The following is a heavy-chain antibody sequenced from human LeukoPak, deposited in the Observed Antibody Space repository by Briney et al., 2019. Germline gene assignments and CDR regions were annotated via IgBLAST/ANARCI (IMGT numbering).Heavy chain of an antibody. CDR3: ATSPVVPAATYFDY. Sequence: SETLSLTCTVSGGSISSYYWSWIRQPPGKGLEWIGYIYYSGSTNYNPSLKSRVTISVDTSKDQFSLKLSSATAADTAVYYCATSPVVPAATYFDYWGQGTLVTVSS. V-gene: IGHV4-59*01. D-gene: IGHD2-2*01. CDR1: GGSISSYY. CDR2: IYYSGST. J-gene: IGHJ4*02.